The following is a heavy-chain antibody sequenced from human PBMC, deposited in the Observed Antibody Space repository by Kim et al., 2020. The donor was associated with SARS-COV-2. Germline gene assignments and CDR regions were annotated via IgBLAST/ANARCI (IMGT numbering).Heavy chain of an antibody. CDR3: ARKVKGSLFTIFGVLDP. CDR2: ISGSGGST. D-gene: IGHD3-3*01. Sequence: GGSLRLSCAASGFTFSSYAMSWVRQAPGKGLEWVSAISGSGGSTYYADSVKGRFTLSRENSKNTLYLQMNSLSAEDTAVYYCARKVKGSLFTIFGVLDPWGRRPLVTVST. CDR1: GFTFSSYA. V-gene: IGHV3-23*01. J-gene: IGHJ5*02.